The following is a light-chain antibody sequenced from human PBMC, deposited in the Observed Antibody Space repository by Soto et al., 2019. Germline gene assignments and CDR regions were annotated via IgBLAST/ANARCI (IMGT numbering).Light chain of an antibody. Sequence: EIVMTQSPATLSVSPGGRATLSCRASQSISDTLAWYQQKPGQAPRLLIYGASTRAPGFPARFSGSGSGTEFTLTISSLQSEDFAFYYCQYYNNWPPSITFGQGTRLEIK. CDR1: QSISDT. CDR3: QYYNNWPPSIT. J-gene: IGKJ5*01. V-gene: IGKV3-15*01. CDR2: GAS.